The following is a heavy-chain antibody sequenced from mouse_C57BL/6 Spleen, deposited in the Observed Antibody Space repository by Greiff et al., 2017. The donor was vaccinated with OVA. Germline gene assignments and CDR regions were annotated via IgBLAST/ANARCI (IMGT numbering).Heavy chain of an antibody. CDR1: GYTFTDYY. D-gene: IGHD1-1*01. CDR3: ASCNYGSSYPFAY. CDR2: INPNNGGT. Sequence: EVQLQQSGPELVKPGASVKISCKASGYTFTDYYMNWVKQSHGKSLEWIGDINPNNGGTRYNQKFKGKATLTVDKSSSTAYMELRSLTSDDSAVYYCASCNYGSSYPFAYWGQGTLVTVSA. V-gene: IGHV1-26*01. J-gene: IGHJ3*01.